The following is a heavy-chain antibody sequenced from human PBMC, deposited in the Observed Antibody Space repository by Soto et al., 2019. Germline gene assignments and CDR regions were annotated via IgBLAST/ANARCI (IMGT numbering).Heavy chain of an antibody. CDR1: GYSFTSYG. CDR3: ARDIVFEVSSGNLPGY. CDR2: ISSHNNNT. V-gene: IGHV1-18*01. D-gene: IGHD3-22*01. Sequence: ASVKVSCKASGYSFTSYGFSWVRQAPGQGPEWMGWISSHNNNTKYAQKLQGRVTMTTETSTSTAYLELRSLRSDDTAVYYCARDIVFEVSSGNLPGYWGQGTLVTVSS. J-gene: IGHJ4*02.